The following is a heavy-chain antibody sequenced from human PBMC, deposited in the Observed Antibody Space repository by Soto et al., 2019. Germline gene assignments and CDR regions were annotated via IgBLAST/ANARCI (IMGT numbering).Heavy chain of an antibody. CDR1: GFTFSNAW. D-gene: IGHD5-18*01. V-gene: IGHV3-15*07. Sequence: EVQLVESGGGLVKPGGSLRLSCAASGFTFSNAWMNWVRQAPGKGLEGGGRIKSKTDGGTTDYAAPVKGRFTISRDDSKNTLYLQMNSLKTEDTAVYYCTTEWIQLWEFRGYWGKGTLVTVSS. J-gene: IGHJ4*02. CDR3: TTEWIQLWEFRGY. CDR2: IKSKTDGGTT.